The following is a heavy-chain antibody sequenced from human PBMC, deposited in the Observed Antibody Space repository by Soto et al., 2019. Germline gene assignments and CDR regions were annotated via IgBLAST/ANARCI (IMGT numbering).Heavy chain of an antibody. CDR1: GGSFSGYY. Sequence: PSETLSLTCAVYGGSFSGYYWSWIRQPPGKGLEWIGEINHSGSTNYNPSLKSRVTISVDTSKNQFSLKLSSVTAADTAVYYCAQQTYDFWSGYFDSDERGQGTPVTVSS. D-gene: IGHD3-3*01. V-gene: IGHV4-34*01. CDR3: AQQTYDFWSGYFDSDE. J-gene: IGHJ4*02. CDR2: INHSGST.